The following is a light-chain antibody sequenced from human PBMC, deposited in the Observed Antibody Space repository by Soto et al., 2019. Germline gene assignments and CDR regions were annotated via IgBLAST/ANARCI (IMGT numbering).Light chain of an antibody. CDR2: AAS. V-gene: IGKV1-39*01. Sequence: DIQMTQSPSSLSASVGDRVPITCRTSQSISSYLNWYQQKPGKAPKLLIYAASSLQSGVPSRFSGSGSGTDFTLTISSLQPEDFATYYCQQSCSTPITFGPGTKVDIK. CDR1: QSISSY. CDR3: QQSCSTPIT. J-gene: IGKJ3*01.